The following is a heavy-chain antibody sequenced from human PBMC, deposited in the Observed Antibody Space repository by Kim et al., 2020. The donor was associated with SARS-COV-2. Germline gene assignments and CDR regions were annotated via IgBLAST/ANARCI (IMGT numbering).Heavy chain of an antibody. J-gene: IGHJ4*02. D-gene: IGHD1-26*01. Sequence: SETLSLTCAVYGGSFSGYYWSWIRQPPGKGLEWIGEINHSGSTNYNPSLKSRVTISVDTSKNQFSLKLSSVTAADTAVYYCARLKREWELLRAWYFDYWGQGTLVTVSS. V-gene: IGHV4-34*01. CDR2: INHSGST. CDR3: ARLKREWELLRAWYFDY. CDR1: GGSFSGYY.